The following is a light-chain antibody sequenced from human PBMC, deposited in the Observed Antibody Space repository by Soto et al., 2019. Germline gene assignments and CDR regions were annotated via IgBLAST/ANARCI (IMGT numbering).Light chain of an antibody. V-gene: IGKV3D-20*01. J-gene: IGKJ2*01. CDR2: DAS. CDR3: QQYGSSSFT. CDR1: QSVSSSY. Sequence: EIVLTQSPATLSLSPGERATLSYGASQSVSSSYIAWYQQKPGLAPRLLIYDASSRATGIPDRFSGSGSGTDFTLTISRLEPEDFAVYYCQQYGSSSFTFGQGTKLEIK.